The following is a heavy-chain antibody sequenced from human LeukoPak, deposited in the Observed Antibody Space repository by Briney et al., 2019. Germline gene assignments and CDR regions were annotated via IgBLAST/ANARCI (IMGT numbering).Heavy chain of an antibody. Sequence: SQTLSLTCTISSGSISSGSYYWNWIRQPAGKGLEWIGRIYTSGSTNYNPSLKSRVTISLDTSKNQFSLKLSSVTAADTAVYYCARAFQLGSYSSSFDYWGQGTQVTVSS. CDR1: SGSISSGSYY. V-gene: IGHV4-61*02. CDR3: ARAFQLGSYSSSFDY. CDR2: IYTSGST. J-gene: IGHJ4*02. D-gene: IGHD6-13*01.